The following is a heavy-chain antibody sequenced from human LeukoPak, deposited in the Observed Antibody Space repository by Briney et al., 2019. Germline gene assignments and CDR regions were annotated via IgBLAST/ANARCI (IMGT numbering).Heavy chain of an antibody. CDR1: GFSFCNWY. Sequence: PGGSLTLSCAASGFSFCNWYEIGVRQAPGKGLEWVGNIKQDRCEKRYVDSVRGRFTISRDNAKNSLYLQMYSLRAEDTAVYYCARGFELITFGGAILTLPRFDSLGQG. J-gene: IGHJ5*02. CDR3: ARGFELITFGGAILTLPRFDS. CDR2: IKQDRCEK. D-gene: IGHD3-16*02. V-gene: IGHV3-7*05.